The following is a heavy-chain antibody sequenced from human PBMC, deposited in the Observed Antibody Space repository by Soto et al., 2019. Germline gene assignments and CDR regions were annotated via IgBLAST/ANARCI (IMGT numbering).Heavy chain of an antibody. CDR2: VYYSGGA. D-gene: IGHD2-21*02. J-gene: IGHJ6*02. V-gene: IGHV4-59*01. CDR1: GGSIRGYY. CDR3: TRDGDGRMTTNPYYYYGMDV. Sequence: LSLTCTVSGGSIRGYYWSWIRQPPGKGLEWIGNVYYSGGAKYNPSVKRRVSISVDTSKNQFSLNLSSVTAADTAVYYCTRDGDGRMTTNPYYYYGMDVWGPGITVTVSS.